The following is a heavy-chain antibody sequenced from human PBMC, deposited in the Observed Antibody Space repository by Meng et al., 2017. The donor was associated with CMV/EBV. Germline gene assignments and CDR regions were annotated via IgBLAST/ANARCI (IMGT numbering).Heavy chain of an antibody. CDR3: ARETTIGGMDV. Sequence: GGSLRLSCAASGFTVSSNYMSWVRQAPGKGLEWVSVIYSGGSTYYADSVKGRFAISRDNSKNTLYLQMNSLRAEDTAVYYCARETTIGGMDVWGQETTVTVSS. CDR2: IYSGGST. D-gene: IGHD1-14*01. J-gene: IGHJ6*02. CDR1: GFTVSSNY. V-gene: IGHV3-53*01.